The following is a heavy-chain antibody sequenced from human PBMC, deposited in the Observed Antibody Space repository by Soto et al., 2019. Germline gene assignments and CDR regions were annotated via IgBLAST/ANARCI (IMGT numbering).Heavy chain of an antibody. V-gene: IGHV3-53*01. D-gene: IGHD1-1*01. J-gene: IGHJ3*02. CDR2: LYSSDGT. CDR3: ATWLQREHAFDI. Sequence: DVQLEESGGGLIQPGGSLRLSCAASGFSFSGKNYLTWVRQAPGKGLEWVSALYSSDGTYYADSVKGRFSVSRDNSKNTFYLQLHSLRPEDTVLYFCATWLQREHAFDIWGLGTMVTVSS. CDR1: GFSFSGKNY.